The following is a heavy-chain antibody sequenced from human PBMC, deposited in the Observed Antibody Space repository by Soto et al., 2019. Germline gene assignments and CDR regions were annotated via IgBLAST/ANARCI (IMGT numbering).Heavy chain of an antibody. V-gene: IGHV3-23*01. CDR1: GFPFDSYT. CDR2: IGGSGGGT. CDR3: VNTRGLIDY. D-gene: IGHD1-1*01. J-gene: IGHJ4*02. Sequence: DVQLLESGGGLVQPGKSLKLSCAASGFPFDSYTMSWVRQAPGKGLEWVSLIGGSGGGTNYADSVRGRFTTTRGNSKNTLYLQMRSLRPEDTAMYYCVNTRGLIDYWGQGALVTVSS.